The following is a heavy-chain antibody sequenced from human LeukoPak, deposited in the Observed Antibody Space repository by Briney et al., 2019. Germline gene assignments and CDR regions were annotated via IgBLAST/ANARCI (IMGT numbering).Heavy chain of an antibody. CDR2: IYSGGST. CDR3: VKDDFWSGYSDY. D-gene: IGHD3-3*01. CDR1: GFTVSSNY. Sequence: GGSLRLSCAASGFTVSSNYMSWVRQAPGKGLEWVSVIYSGGSTYYADSVKGRFTISRDNSKNTLYLQMNSLRAEDTAVYFCVKDDFWSGYSDYWGQGTLVTVSS. V-gene: IGHV3-53*01. J-gene: IGHJ4*02.